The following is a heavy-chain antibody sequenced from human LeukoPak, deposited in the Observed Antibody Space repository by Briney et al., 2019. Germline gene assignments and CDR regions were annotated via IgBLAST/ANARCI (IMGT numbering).Heavy chain of an antibody. J-gene: IGHJ4*02. CDR2: IIGSGGST. Sequence: GGSLRLSCAPAGFTFSSYAMSWVRQAPGKGLEWVSVIIGSGGSTYYAAAVKGRFTISRDNSKNTLYLQMNSLRAEETAVYYCAKNVIVVGVAATHDYWGQGTLVTVSS. CDR1: GFTFSSYA. V-gene: IGHV3-23*01. CDR3: AKNVIVVGVAATHDY. D-gene: IGHD2-15*01.